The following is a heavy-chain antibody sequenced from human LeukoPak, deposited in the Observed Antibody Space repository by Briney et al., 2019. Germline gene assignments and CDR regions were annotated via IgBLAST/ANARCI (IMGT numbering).Heavy chain of an antibody. CDR1: GFTFSSYA. J-gene: IGHJ4*02. D-gene: IGHD6-19*01. CDR2: ISYDGSSK. CDR3: ARLSSGCLDY. Sequence: PGGSLRLSCAASGFTFSSYAMHWVRQAPGKGLEWVAAISYDGSSKHYADSVKGRFTISRDNSKNTLYVQMDSLRPEDTAVYYCARLSSGCLDYWGQGTLVTVSP. V-gene: IGHV3-30-3*01.